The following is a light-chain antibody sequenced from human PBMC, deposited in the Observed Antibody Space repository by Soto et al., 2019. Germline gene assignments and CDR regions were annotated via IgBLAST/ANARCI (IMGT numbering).Light chain of an antibody. CDR1: QSISTW. V-gene: IGKV1-5*01. Sequence: DIQMTQSPSTLSASVGDRVTITCRASQSISTWLAWYQQKPGKAPKALTYDVSSLESGVPSRFSGSGSGTEFTLTISSLQPDDFATYYCQQYKSYWTFGQGTKVDIK. CDR3: QQYKSYWT. CDR2: DVS. J-gene: IGKJ1*01.